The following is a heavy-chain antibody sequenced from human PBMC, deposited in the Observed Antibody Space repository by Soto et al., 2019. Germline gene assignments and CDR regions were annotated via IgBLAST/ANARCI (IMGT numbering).Heavy chain of an antibody. Sequence: EVQLLESGGGLEQPGGSLRLSCAASGFTFNTYAMSWVRQAPGTGLEWVSVISGGGETTYYADSVKGRFTISRDNSKNTLYLQMNSLSAEDTAVYFCARRLRNNNAWHYFDYWGQGTLVTVSS. CDR1: GFTFNTYA. CDR2: ISGGGETT. V-gene: IGHV3-23*01. D-gene: IGHD4-17*01. CDR3: ARRLRNNNAWHYFDY. J-gene: IGHJ4*02.